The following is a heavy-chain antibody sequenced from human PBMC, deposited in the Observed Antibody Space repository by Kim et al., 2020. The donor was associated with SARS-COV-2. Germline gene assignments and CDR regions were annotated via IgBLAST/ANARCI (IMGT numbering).Heavy chain of an antibody. CDR2: IWYDGSNK. V-gene: IGHV3-33*01. D-gene: IGHD1-7*01. CDR1: GFTFSSYG. CDR3: ARDQWITGTTGDY. Sequence: GGSLRLSCAASGFTFSSYGMHWVRQAPGKGLEWVAVIWYDGSNKYYADSVKGRFTISRDNSKNTLYLQMNSLRAEDTAVYYCARDQWITGTTGDYWGQGTLVTVSS. J-gene: IGHJ4*02.